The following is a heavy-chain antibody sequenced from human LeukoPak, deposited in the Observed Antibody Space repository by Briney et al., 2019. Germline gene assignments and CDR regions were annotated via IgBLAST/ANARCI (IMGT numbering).Heavy chain of an antibody. CDR1: GFTFSNYN. V-gene: IGHV3-21*04. D-gene: IGHD3-3*01. J-gene: IGHJ5*02. Sequence: GGSLRLSCAASGFTFSNYNFYWVRQAPGKGLEWVSSISSTSSYIYYADSMKGRFTISRDNAKNSLYLQMNSLRAEDTAVYYCAKVGPRRLRFLEWSNYGNWFDPWGQGTLVTVSS. CDR3: AKVGPRRLRFLEWSNYGNWFDP. CDR2: ISSTSSYI.